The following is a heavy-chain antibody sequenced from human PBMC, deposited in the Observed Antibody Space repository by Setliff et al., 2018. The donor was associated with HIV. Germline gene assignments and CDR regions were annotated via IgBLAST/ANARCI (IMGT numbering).Heavy chain of an antibody. J-gene: IGHJ5*01. CDR3: AKVAVTGYCSTTSCQNWFDC. CDR2: VDTTGNT. D-gene: IGHD2-2*01. V-gene: IGHV4-61*02. Sequence: PSETQSLTCNVSGGSISSGSYYWTWIRQPAGKGRRWIGRVDTTGNTNYNPSLQSRVTISLDTSKNQFSLRLISVTAADTAVYYCAKVAVTGYCSTTSCQNWFDCWGQGTLVTVSS. CDR1: GGSISSGSYY.